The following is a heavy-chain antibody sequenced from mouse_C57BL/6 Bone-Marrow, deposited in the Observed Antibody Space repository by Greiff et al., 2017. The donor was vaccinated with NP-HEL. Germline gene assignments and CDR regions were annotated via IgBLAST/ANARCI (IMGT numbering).Heavy chain of an antibody. J-gene: IGHJ2*01. V-gene: IGHV5-17*01. CDR1: GFTFSDYG. CDR3: AKGGFDY. CDR2: ISSGSSTI. Sequence: DVKLVESGGGLVKPGGSLKLSCAASGFTFSDYGMHWVRQAPEKGLEWVAYISSGSSTIYYADTVKGRFTISRDNAKNTLFLQMTSLRSEDTAMYYCAKGGFDYWGQGTTLTVSS.